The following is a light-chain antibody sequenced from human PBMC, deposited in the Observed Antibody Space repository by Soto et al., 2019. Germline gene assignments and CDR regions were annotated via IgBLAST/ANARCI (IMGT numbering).Light chain of an antibody. CDR2: KAS. J-gene: IGKJ4*01. CDR1: QNIGSW. V-gene: IGKV1-5*03. Sequence: DIQMTQSPSTLSASVGDRVTITCRASQNIGSWLAWYQQKPGKAPKLLIHKASTLESGVPSRFSGSGSGTEFTLTSSSLQPDDFATYYCQQYSSYSPLTFGGGTKVEIK. CDR3: QQYSSYSPLT.